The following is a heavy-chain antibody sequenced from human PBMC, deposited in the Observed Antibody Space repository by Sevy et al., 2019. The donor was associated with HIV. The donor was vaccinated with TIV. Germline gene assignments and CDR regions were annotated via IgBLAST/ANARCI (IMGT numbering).Heavy chain of an antibody. J-gene: IGHJ4*02. CDR1: GFTFSSYG. V-gene: IGHV3-30*18. CDR3: AKDDRYSSSWVHS. Sequence: GGSLRLSCAASGFTFSSYGMHWVRQAPGKGLEWVAVISYDGSNKYYADSVKGRFTISRDNSKNTLYLQMNSLRAEDTAVYYCAKDDRYSSSWVHSWGQGTLVTVSS. D-gene: IGHD6-13*01. CDR2: ISYDGSNK.